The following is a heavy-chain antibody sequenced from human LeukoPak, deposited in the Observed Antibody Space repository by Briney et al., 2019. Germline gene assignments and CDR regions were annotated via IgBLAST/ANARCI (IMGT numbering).Heavy chain of an antibody. V-gene: IGHV3-23*01. CDR3: AGGPGLAVTGTD. Sequence: GGSLRLSCAASGFTFSSYGMSWVRQAPGKGLEWVSAISGSGGSTYYADSVKGRFTISRDNSKNTLYLQMNSLRAEDTAVYYCAGGPGLAVTGTDWGQGTLVTVSS. CDR1: GFTFSSYG. CDR2: ISGSGGST. D-gene: IGHD6-19*01. J-gene: IGHJ4*02.